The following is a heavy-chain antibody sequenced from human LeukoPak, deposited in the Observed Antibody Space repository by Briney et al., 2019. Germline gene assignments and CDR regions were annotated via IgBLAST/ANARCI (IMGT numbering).Heavy chain of an antibody. D-gene: IGHD4-17*01. Sequence: GGSLRLSCAASGFTFSSYAMSWVRQAPGKGLEWVSSISSSSSYIYYADSVKGRFTISRDNAKNSLYLQMNSLRAEDTAVYYCARDSDYGDYEGTGYWGQGTLVTVSS. CDR3: ARDSDYGDYEGTGY. CDR1: GFTFSSYA. J-gene: IGHJ4*02. V-gene: IGHV3-21*01. CDR2: ISSSSSYI.